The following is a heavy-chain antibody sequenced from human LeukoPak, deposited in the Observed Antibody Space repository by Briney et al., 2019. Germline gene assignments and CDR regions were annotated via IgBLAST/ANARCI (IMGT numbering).Heavy chain of an antibody. CDR1: GGSISSYY. CDR3: ARGESRYFDWLIQPYYYYYGMDV. Sequence: SETLSLTCTVSGGSISSYYWSWIRQPPGEGLEWIGYIYYSGSTNYNPSLKSRVTISVDTSKNQFSLKLSSVTAADTAVYYCARGESRYFDWLIQPYYYYYGMDVWGQGTTVTVSS. D-gene: IGHD3-9*01. V-gene: IGHV4-59*01. J-gene: IGHJ6*02. CDR2: IYYSGST.